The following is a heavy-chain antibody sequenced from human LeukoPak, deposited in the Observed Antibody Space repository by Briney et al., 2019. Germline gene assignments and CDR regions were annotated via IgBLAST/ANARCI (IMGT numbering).Heavy chain of an antibody. CDR2: MNPNSGNT. CDR3: ATAAWVSTSSNYDFDN. V-gene: IGHV1-8*01. Sequence: ASVKVSCKASGYTFTSYDINWVRQATGQGLEWMGWMNPNSGNTGYAQKLQGRVTMTRNTSISTTYMELSSLRSEDTALYYCATAAWVSTSSNYDFDNWGQGTLVTVSS. J-gene: IGHJ4*02. CDR1: GYTFTSYD. D-gene: IGHD1-7*01.